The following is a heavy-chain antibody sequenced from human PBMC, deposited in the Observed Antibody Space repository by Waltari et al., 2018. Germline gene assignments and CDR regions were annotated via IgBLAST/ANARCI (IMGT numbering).Heavy chain of an antibody. CDR3: ARDSISSSNAFDI. Sequence: QVQLQESGPGLVKPSQTLSLTCTVSGGSISSGCYYWSWIRQHPGKGLELIGYIYYSGSTYYNPSLKSRVTISVDTSKNQFSLKLSSVTAADTAVYYCARDSISSSNAFDIWGQGTMVTVSS. D-gene: IGHD6-6*01. J-gene: IGHJ3*02. CDR1: GGSISSGCYY. CDR2: IYYSGST. V-gene: IGHV4-31*03.